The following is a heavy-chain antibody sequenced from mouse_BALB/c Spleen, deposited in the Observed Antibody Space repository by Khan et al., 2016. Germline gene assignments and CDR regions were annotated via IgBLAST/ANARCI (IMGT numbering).Heavy chain of an antibody. D-gene: IGHD1-1*01. J-gene: IGHJ3*01. CDR1: GYAFTNVL. V-gene: IGHV1-54*01. CDR2: INPGSGST. CDR3: ASQYGSSNVGFAY. Sequence: VQLQESGADLVRPGTSVKVSCKASGYAFTNVLIDWIKQRPGQGLDWIGVINPGSGSTNYNEKFKGKATLTADKSSSTAYMQLSSLTSDDSAVHFGASQYGSSNVGFAYWGQGTLVTVSA.